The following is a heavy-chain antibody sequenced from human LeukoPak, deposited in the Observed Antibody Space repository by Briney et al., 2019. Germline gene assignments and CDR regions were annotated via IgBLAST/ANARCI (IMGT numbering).Heavy chain of an antibody. D-gene: IGHD3/OR15-3a*01. J-gene: IGHJ4*02. CDR1: GGSFSGYY. Sequence: SETLSLTCAVYGGSFSGYYWSWIRQPPGKGLEWIGEINHSGSTNYNPSLKSRVTISVDTSKNQFSLKLSSVTAADTAVYYCAGRSLIFGGGTQSRVGYWGQGTLVTVSS. CDR3: AGRSLIFGGGTQSRVGY. V-gene: IGHV4-34*01. CDR2: INHSGST.